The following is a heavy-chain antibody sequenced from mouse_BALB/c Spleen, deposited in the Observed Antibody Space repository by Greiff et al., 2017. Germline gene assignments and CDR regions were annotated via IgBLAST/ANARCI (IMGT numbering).Heavy chain of an antibody. D-gene: IGHD2-10*02. V-gene: IGHV3-2*02. CDR2: ISYSGST. J-gene: IGHJ3*01. Sequence: DVHLVESGPGLVKPSQSLSLTCTVTGYSITSDYAWNWIRQFPGNKLEWMGYISYSGSTSYNPSLKSRISITRDTSKNQFFLQLNSVTTEDTATYYCASKMYGNYAWFAYWGQGTLVTVSA. CDR1: GYSITSDYA. CDR3: ASKMYGNYAWFAY.